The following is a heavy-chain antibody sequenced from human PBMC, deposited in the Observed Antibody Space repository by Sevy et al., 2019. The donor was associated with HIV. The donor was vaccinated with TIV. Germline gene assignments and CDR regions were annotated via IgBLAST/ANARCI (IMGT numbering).Heavy chain of an antibody. Sequence: GGSLRLSCAASGFTFSSYGMHWVRQAPGKGLEWVAVIWYDGSNKYYADSVKGRFTISRDNSKNTLYLQMNSLRAEDTAVYYCARGDSSSRRYYYYGIDVWGQGTTVTVSS. CDR2: IWYDGSNK. D-gene: IGHD6-6*01. J-gene: IGHJ6*02. CDR3: ARGDSSSRRYYYYGIDV. V-gene: IGHV3-33*01. CDR1: GFTFSSYG.